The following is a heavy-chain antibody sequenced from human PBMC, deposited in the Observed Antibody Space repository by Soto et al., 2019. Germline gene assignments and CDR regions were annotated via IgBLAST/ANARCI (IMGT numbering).Heavy chain of an antibody. CDR1: GYTFTGYY. Sequence: GASVKVSCKASGYTFTGYYMHWVRQAPGQGLEWMGWINPNSGGTNYAQKVQGWVTMTRDTSISTAYMELSRLRSDDTAVYYCARGMVNMGVAATPYYYYGMDVWGQGTTVTVSS. J-gene: IGHJ6*02. CDR3: ARGMVNMGVAATPYYYYGMDV. D-gene: IGHD2-15*01. CDR2: INPNSGGT. V-gene: IGHV1-2*04.